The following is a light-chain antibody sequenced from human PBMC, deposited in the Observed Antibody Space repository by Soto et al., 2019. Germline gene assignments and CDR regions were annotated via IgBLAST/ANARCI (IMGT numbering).Light chain of an antibody. CDR3: SSFTTTTWV. CDR1: SSDVGGYNY. J-gene: IGLJ3*02. Sequence: QSALPQPASVSGSPGQSITISCTGTSSDVGGYNYVSWYQQHPGKAPKLMIFEVSYRPSGVSNRFSGSKSGNTASLTISGLQAEDEADYYCSSFTTTTWVFGGGTKLTVL. V-gene: IGLV2-14*01. CDR2: EVS.